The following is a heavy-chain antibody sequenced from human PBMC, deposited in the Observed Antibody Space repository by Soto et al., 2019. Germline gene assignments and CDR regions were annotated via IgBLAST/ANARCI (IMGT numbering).Heavy chain of an antibody. Sequence: QVQLQESGPGLVKPSQTLSLTCTVSGGSISSGGYYWSWIRQHPGKGLEWIGYIYYSGSTYYNPSVNSRVTRSVHTSKNQYSLKLSSVTAADTAVYYCARIRRRDGYLTDYWGQGTLVTVSS. CDR3: ARIRRRDGYLTDY. J-gene: IGHJ4*02. CDR2: IYYSGST. D-gene: IGHD5-12*01. V-gene: IGHV4-31*03. CDR1: GGSISSGGYY.